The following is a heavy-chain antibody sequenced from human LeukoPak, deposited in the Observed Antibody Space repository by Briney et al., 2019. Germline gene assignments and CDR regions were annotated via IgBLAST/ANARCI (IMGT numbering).Heavy chain of an antibody. V-gene: IGHV3-48*03. Sequence: GGSLRLSCAASGFDFGAYEMNWVRQAPGKGLEWVAYFAGSDTTKYYADSVRGRFTISRDNAKKSLYLQMNSLRAEDTALYYCTALGYHLDPWGQATLVTVSS. CDR2: FAGSDTTK. CDR3: TALGYHLDP. D-gene: IGHD3-22*01. J-gene: IGHJ5*02. CDR1: GFDFGAYE.